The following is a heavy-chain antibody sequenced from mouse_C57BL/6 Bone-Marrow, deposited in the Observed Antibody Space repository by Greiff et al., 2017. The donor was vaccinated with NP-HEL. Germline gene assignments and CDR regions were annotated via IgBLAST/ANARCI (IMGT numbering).Heavy chain of an antibody. Sequence: VQLQQSGAELARPGASVKLSCKASGYTFTSYGISWVKQRTGQGLEWIGEIYPRSGNTYYNEKFKGKATLTADKSSSTAYMELRSLTSEDSAVHFCAIGDYYGSSLWFAYWGQGTLVTVSA. D-gene: IGHD1-1*01. J-gene: IGHJ3*01. CDR2: IYPRSGNT. CDR3: AIGDYYGSSLWFAY. CDR1: GYTFTSYG. V-gene: IGHV1-81*01.